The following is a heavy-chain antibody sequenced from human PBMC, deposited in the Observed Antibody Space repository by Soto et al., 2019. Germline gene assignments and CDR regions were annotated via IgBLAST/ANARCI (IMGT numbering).Heavy chain of an antibody. Sequence: EVQLVESGGGLVQPGGSLKLSCAASGFTFSGSAMHWVRQASGKGLEWVGRIRSKANSYATAYAASVKGRFTISRDDSKNTAYLQMNSLKTEDTAVYYCRSGDSSGGQHWGQGTLVTVSS. V-gene: IGHV3-73*02. D-gene: IGHD3-22*01. CDR2: IRSKANSYAT. CDR1: GFTFSGSA. J-gene: IGHJ1*01. CDR3: RSGDSSGGQH.